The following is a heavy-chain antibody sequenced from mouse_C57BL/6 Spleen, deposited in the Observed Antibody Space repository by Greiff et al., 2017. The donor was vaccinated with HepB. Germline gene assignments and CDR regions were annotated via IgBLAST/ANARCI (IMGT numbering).Heavy chain of an antibody. D-gene: IGHD2-9*01. V-gene: IGHV14-3*01. CDR1: GFNIKNTY. J-gene: IGHJ4*01. CDR3: ARAYYGYDYAMDY. Sequence: VHVKQTVAELVRPGASVKLSCTASGFNIKNTYMHWVKQRPEQGLEWIGRIDPANGNTKYAPKFQGKATITADTSSNTAYLQLSSLTSEDTAIYYCARAYYGYDYAMDYWGQGTSVTVSS. CDR2: IDPANGNT.